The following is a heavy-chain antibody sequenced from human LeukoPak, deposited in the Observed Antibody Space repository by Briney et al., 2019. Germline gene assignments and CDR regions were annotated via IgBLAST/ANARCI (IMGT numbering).Heavy chain of an antibody. V-gene: IGHV3-21*01. J-gene: IGHJ4*02. CDR1: GFTFSNYN. CDR3: ARLNWNSGRTFDY. Sequence: PGGSLRLSCAASGFTFSNYNMNWVRQAPGKGLEWVSSISSSSSYIYYADSVKGRFTISRDNAKNSLYLQVNSLRAEDTAVYYCARLNWNSGRTFDYWGQGTLVTVSS. CDR2: ISSSSSYI. D-gene: IGHD1-7*01.